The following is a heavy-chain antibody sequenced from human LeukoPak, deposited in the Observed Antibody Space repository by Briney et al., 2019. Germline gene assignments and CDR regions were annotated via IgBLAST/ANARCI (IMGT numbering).Heavy chain of an antibody. CDR3: AREGGVVVAATPLDVYFDY. CDR2: IYYSGST. Sequence: SETLSLTCTVSGGPISSSSYYWGWIRQPPGKGLEWIGSIYYSGSTYYNPSLKSRVTISVDTSKNQFSLKLSSVAAADTAVYYCAREGGVVVAATPLDVYFDYWGQGTLVTVSS. J-gene: IGHJ4*02. CDR1: GGPISSSSYY. D-gene: IGHD2-15*01. V-gene: IGHV4-39*02.